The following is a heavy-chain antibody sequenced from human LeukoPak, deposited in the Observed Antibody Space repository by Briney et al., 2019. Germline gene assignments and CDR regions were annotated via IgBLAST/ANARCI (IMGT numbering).Heavy chain of an antibody. CDR3: TPGDRGWQDY. CDR1: GLIFSNAW. J-gene: IGHJ4*02. D-gene: IGHD6-19*01. Sequence: GGSLRLSCAASGLIFSNAWMSWVRQAPGKGREWGAHIKRNTDTRTTNYGASVEGRFTVSRDDSNNTLYLQMNSLKIEDTAVYYCTPGDRGWQDYWGQGTLVTVSS. CDR2: IKRNTDTRTT. V-gene: IGHV3-15*01.